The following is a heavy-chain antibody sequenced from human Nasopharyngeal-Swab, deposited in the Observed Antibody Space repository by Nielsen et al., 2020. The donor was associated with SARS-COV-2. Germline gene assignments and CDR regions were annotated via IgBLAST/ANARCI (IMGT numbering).Heavy chain of an antibody. Sequence: GGSLRLSCAASGFTFDDYGMSWVRQAPGKGLEWVSGINWNGGSTGYADSVKGRFTISRDNAKNSLYLQMNSLRAEDTAVYYCARDKNFKAAAGTRVWFDPWGQGTLVTVSS. D-gene: IGHD6-13*01. J-gene: IGHJ5*02. CDR1: GFTFDDYG. CDR2: INWNGGST. V-gene: IGHV3-20*04. CDR3: ARDKNFKAAAGTRVWFDP.